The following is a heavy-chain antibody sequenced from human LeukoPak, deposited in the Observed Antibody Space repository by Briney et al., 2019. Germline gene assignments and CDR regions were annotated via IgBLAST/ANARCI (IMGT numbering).Heavy chain of an antibody. V-gene: IGHV4-34*01. D-gene: IGHD3-3*01. CDR2: INHSGST. J-gene: IGHJ5*02. Sequence: SETLSLTCAVYGGSFSGYYWSWIRRPPGKGLEWIGEINHSGSTNYNPSLKSRVTISVDTSKNQFSLKLSSVTAADTAAYYSARGLGYYDFWSGYFRWFDPWGQGTLVTVSS. CDR3: ARGLGYYDFWSGYFRWFDP. CDR1: GGSFSGYY.